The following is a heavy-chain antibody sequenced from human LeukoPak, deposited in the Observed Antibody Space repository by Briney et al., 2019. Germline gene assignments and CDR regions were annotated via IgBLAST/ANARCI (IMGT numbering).Heavy chain of an antibody. V-gene: IGHV4-39*01. CDR1: GGSISSSSYY. Sequence: PSETLSLTCTVSGGSISSSSYYWGWIRQPPGKGLEWIGSIYYSGSTYYNPSLKSRVTISVDTSKNQFSLKLSSVTAADTAVYYCARHITWYNWNDEGWFDPWGQGTLVTVSS. J-gene: IGHJ5*02. D-gene: IGHD1-1*01. CDR2: IYYSGST. CDR3: ARHITWYNWNDEGWFDP.